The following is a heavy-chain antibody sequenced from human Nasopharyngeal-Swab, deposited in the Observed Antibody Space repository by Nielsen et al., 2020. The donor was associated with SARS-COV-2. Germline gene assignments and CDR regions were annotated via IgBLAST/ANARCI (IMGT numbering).Heavy chain of an antibody. J-gene: IGHJ5*02. V-gene: IGHV5-10-1*01. CDR2: IDPSDSYT. D-gene: IGHD3-22*01. CDR1: GYSFTSYW. CDR3: ASNYYDSSGYYYWFDP. Sequence: GESLKISCEVSGYSFTSYWISWVRQMPGKGLEWVGRIDPSDSYTNYSPSFQGHVTISADKSLSTAYLQWGSLKASDTAMYYCASNYYDSSGYYYWFDPWGQGTQVTVSS.